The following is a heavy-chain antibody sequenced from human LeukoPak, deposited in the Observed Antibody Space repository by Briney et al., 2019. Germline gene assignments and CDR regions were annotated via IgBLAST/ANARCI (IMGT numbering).Heavy chain of an antibody. CDR3: ARSKSRYYYGSGSFDY. CDR1: GFTFSSYW. D-gene: IGHD3-10*01. J-gene: IGHJ4*02. CDR2: IKQDGSGK. Sequence: PGGSLRLSCAASGFTFSSYWMSWVRQAPGKGLEWVANIKQDGSGKYYVDSVKGRFTISRDNAKNSLYLQMNSLRAEDTAVYYCARSKSRYYYGSGSFDYWGQGTLVTVSS. V-gene: IGHV3-7*01.